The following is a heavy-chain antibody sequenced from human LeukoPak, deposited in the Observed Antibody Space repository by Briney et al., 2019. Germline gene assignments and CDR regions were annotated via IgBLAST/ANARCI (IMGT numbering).Heavy chain of an antibody. J-gene: IGHJ5*02. CDR3: AGESGAIRAAAGTGWFDP. D-gene: IGHD6-13*01. CDR2: INHSGSN. CDR1: GGSFSGHY. V-gene: IGHV4-34*01. Sequence: PSETLSLTCAVYGGSFSGHYWSWIRQPPGKGPEWLGEINHSGSNNYNPSLKSRVTITVDTSKNQFSLKLSSVTAADTAVYYCAGESGAIRAAAGTGWFDPWGQGTLVTVSS.